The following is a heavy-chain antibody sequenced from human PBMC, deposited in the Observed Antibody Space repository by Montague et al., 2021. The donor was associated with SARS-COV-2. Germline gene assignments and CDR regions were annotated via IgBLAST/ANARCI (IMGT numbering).Heavy chain of an antibody. Sequence: SETLSLTCTVSGGSISTTNYYWAWIRQPPGKGLEWVGSIYNSDNTYHNPSLESRLTMSVDTSKNQFSLKLRSVTAADAAVYHCARAWRYGDYSGVHFAPWGQGTLVTVSS. CDR2: IYNSDNT. CDR3: ARAWRYGDYSGVHFAP. V-gene: IGHV4-39*07. J-gene: IGHJ5*02. D-gene: IGHD4-17*01. CDR1: GGSISTTNYY.